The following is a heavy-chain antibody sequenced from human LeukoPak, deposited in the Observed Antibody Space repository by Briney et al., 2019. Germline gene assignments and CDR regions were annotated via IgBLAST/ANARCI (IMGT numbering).Heavy chain of an antibody. CDR1: GFTFSSYS. D-gene: IGHD3-3*01. J-gene: IGHJ4*02. Sequence: GGSLRLSCAASGFTFSSYSMNWVRQAPGKGLEWVSSISSSSSYIYYADSVKGRFTISRDNAKNSLYLQMNSLRAEDTAVYYCARDSITIFEVVTFWGQGTLVTVSS. CDR2: ISSSSSYI. CDR3: ARDSITIFEVVTF. V-gene: IGHV3-21*01.